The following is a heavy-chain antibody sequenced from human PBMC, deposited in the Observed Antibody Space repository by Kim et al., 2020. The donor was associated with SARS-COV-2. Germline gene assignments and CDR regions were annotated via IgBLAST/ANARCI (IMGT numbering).Heavy chain of an antibody. J-gene: IGHJ5*02. Sequence: SETLSLTCTVSGGSISSGGYYWSWIRQHPGKGLEWIGYIYYSGSTYYNPSLKSRVTISVDTSKNQFSLKLSSVTAADTAVYYCARDSIRSKNWFDPWGQGTLVTVSS. CDR1: GGSISSGGYY. V-gene: IGHV4-31*03. D-gene: IGHD3-3*01. CDR3: ARDSIRSKNWFDP. CDR2: IYYSGST.